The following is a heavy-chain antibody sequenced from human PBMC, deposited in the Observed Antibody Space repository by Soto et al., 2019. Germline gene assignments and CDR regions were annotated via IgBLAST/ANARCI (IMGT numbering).Heavy chain of an antibody. CDR2: IWYDGSNK. CDR3: ARSSTYYYDSSDYNPSYYFDY. V-gene: IGHV3-33*01. J-gene: IGHJ4*02. CDR1: GFTFSSYG. Sequence: GGSLRLSCAASGFTFSSYGMHWVRQAPGKGLEWVAIIWYDGSNKYCADSVKGRFSISRDNSKNTLYLQMNSLRAEDTAVYYCARSSTYYYDSSDYNPSYYFDYWGQGTLVTVSS. D-gene: IGHD3-22*01.